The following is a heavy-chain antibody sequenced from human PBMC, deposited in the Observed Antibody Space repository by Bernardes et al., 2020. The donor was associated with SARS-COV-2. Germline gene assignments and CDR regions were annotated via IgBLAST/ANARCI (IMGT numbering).Heavy chain of an antibody. V-gene: IGHV3-30*03. CDR1: GFSFSRNG. CDR3: ASGGFNWNYAFFDY. Sequence: GGSLSLSCAASGFSFSRNGMHWVRPAPGKGLEWVALISFDGSNIHYADSVKGRFTISRDNSKNTLNLQMNSLRVEDSAVYYCASGGFNWNYAFFDYWGQGTLVTVSS. J-gene: IGHJ4*02. D-gene: IGHD1-7*01. CDR2: ISFDGSNI.